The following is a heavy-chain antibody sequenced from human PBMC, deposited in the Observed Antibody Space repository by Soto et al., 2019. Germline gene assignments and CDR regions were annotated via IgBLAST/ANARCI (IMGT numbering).Heavy chain of an antibody. J-gene: IGHJ4*02. CDR2: VSTTSDYI. Sequence: EVQVVESGGGLVKPGGSLRLSCAGTGFTFNSYSMNWVRQAPGKGLEWVSSVSTTSDYIYYSDSVKGRFTISRDNARKSLYLQMNSLRAEDTAVYFCARASRAYGDCDSWGQGTLVTVSS. V-gene: IGHV3-21*01. CDR1: GFTFNSYS. D-gene: IGHD4-17*01. CDR3: ARASRAYGDCDS.